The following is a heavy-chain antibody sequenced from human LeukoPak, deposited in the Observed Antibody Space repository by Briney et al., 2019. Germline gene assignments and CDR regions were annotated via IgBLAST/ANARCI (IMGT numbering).Heavy chain of an antibody. Sequence: ASVKVSCKASGYTFTGYYMHWVRQAPGQGLEWMGWINPNSGGTNYAQKFQGRVTMTRDTSISTAYMELSRLRSDDTAVYYCARGSRYSGSYRGFVYWGQGTLVTVSS. CDR2: INPNSGGT. V-gene: IGHV1-2*02. CDR3: ARGSRYSGSYRGFVY. CDR1: GYTFTGYY. J-gene: IGHJ4*02. D-gene: IGHD1-26*01.